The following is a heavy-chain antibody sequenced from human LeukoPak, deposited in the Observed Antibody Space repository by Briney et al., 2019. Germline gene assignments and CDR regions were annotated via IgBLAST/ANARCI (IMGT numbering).Heavy chain of an antibody. J-gene: IGHJ6*02. CDR2: ISSNGYST. V-gene: IGHV3-23*01. CDR3: AKAAAGTNYYYGIDV. D-gene: IGHD6-13*01. Sequence: GGSLRLSCAASGFTFCSYAMSWVREAPGKGVEWVSTISSNGYSTYYADSVKGRFTISRDNSKNTLFLQMTSLRAEDTAVYYCAKAAAGTNYYYGIDVWGQGTTVTVSS. CDR1: GFTFCSYA.